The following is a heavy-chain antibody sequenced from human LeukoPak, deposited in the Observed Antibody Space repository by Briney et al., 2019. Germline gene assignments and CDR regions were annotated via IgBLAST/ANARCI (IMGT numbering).Heavy chain of an antibody. Sequence: PSETLSLTCTVSGGSVSSYYWSWIRQPPGKGLEWIGYIYYSGSTNYNPSLKSRVTISVDTSKNQFSLKLSSVTAADTAVYYCARGVYCNSTSCYLYNWNYGDYYYGMDVWGQGTTVTVSS. CDR1: GGSVSSYY. V-gene: IGHV4-59*08. CDR3: ARGVYCNSTSCYLYNWNYGDYYYGMDV. D-gene: IGHD2-2*01. CDR2: IYYSGST. J-gene: IGHJ6*02.